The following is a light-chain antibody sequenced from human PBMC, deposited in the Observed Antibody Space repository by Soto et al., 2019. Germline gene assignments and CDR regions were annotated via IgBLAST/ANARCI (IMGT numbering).Light chain of an antibody. CDR1: QTVSSK. CDR2: GAS. Sequence: IVLTQSPATLSLSPGERATLSWMASQTVSSKLAWYQQKPGQAPRLLLYGASTRATGIPARFSGSGSGTEFTLIISSLQSEDFAVYYCQHYNNWPPWTFGQGTKVDIK. CDR3: QHYNNWPPWT. J-gene: IGKJ1*01. V-gene: IGKV3-15*01.